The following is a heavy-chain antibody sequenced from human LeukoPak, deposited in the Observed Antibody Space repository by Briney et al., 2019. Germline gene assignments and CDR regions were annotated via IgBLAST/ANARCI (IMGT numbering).Heavy chain of an antibody. CDR1: GGSISSSSYY. CDR2: IYYSGST. CDR3: ARLTVTDYYFDY. D-gene: IGHD4-17*01. J-gene: IGHJ4*02. Sequence: SETLSLTCTVSGGSISSSSYYWGWIRQPPGKGLEWIGSIYYSGSTYYNPSLKSRVTISVDTSKNQFSLKLSSVTTADTAVYYCARLTVTDYYFDYWGQGTLVTVSS. V-gene: IGHV4-39*01.